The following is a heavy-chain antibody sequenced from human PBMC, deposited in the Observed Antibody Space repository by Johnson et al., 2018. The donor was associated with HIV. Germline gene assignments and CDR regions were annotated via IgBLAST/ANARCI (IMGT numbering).Heavy chain of an antibody. V-gene: IGHV3-30-3*01. Sequence: VQLVESGGGLVQPGRSLRLSCAASGFSFSNYAMHWVRQAPGKGLEWVAVISYDGSNKYYPNSLKGRFTISRDNAKNSLYLQMNSLRVEDTAVYYCARYIILYWKAFDLWGQGTMVTVSS. J-gene: IGHJ3*01. CDR3: ARYIILYWKAFDL. CDR1: GFSFSNYA. D-gene: IGHD1-1*01. CDR2: ISYDGSNK.